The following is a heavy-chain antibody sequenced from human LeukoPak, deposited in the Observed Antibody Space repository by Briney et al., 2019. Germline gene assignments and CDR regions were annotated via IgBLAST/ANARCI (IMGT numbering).Heavy chain of an antibody. D-gene: IGHD2-15*01. V-gene: IGHV3-48*02. CDR2: ISSDSNLI. J-gene: IGHJ4*02. CDR1: GFTFSIYS. Sequence: GGSLRLSCAASGFTFSIYSMNWVRQAPGKGLEWVSYISSDSNLIYYADSVKGRFTISRDNAKNSLHLQMNSLRDEDTAVYYCARLWGFCSGSSCYSRPYWGQGTLVTVSS. CDR3: ARLWGFCSGSSCYSRPY.